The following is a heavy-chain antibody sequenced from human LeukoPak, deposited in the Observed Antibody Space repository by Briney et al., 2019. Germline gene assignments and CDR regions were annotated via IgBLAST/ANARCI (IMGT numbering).Heavy chain of an antibody. D-gene: IGHD3-22*01. CDR2: TSGIVGNT. J-gene: IGHJ4*02. V-gene: IGHV3-23*01. CDR1: GFTFSSYS. Sequence: PGGSLRLSCAASGFTFSSYSMNWVRQAPGKGLEWVSTTSGIVGNTHYADSVKGRFTISRDNSKNTLYLQMYSLRAEDTAVYYCARVPPRGPNYYDRSGFYVGFYFDYWGQGTLVTVSS. CDR3: ARVPPRGPNYYDRSGFYVGFYFDY.